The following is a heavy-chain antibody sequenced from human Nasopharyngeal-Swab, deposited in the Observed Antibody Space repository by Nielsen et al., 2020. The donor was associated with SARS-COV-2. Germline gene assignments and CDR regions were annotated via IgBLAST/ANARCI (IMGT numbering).Heavy chain of an antibody. V-gene: IGHV1-18*01. D-gene: IGHD6-13*01. CDR2: ISGYDGNI. CDR1: GYSFTSCG. CDR3: ARAGYSSSLDS. Sequence: ASVKVSCKVSGYSFTSCGISWVRQAPGQGLEWMGWISGYDGNIKYAQNFQDRATMTTDTSTSTAYMELRSLRSDDTAVFYCARAGYSSSLDSWGQGTLVTVSS. J-gene: IGHJ4*02.